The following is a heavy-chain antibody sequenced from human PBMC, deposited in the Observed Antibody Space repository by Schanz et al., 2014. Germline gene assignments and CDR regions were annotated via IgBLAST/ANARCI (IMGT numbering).Heavy chain of an antibody. D-gene: IGHD1-26*01. Sequence: QVQLVESGGGVVQPGRSLRLSCAASGFTFSSYGMHWVRQAPGKGLEWVAVIWYDGNNKFYADSVKGRFIISRDNSKNTLYLQMNSLRAEDTAVYYCAREVGGSFGQHYWGQGALVTVSS. V-gene: IGHV3-33*01. CDR3: AREVGGSFGQHY. CDR1: GFTFSSYG. J-gene: IGHJ4*02. CDR2: IWYDGNNK.